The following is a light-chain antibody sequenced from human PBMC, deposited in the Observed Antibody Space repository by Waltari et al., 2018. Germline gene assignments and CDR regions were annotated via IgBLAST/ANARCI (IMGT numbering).Light chain of an antibody. CDR1: NSDVGSYTF. CDR3: SSYTTSRTYV. CDR2: EVT. J-gene: IGLJ1*01. V-gene: IGLV2-14*01. Sequence: QSALTQPASVSGSPGQSITLSCTGTNSDVGSYTFFPWYQQHPGEAPKLMIFEVTNRPSGVSNRFSGSKSGNTASLIISGLQGEDEADYYCSSYTTSRTYVFGTGTKVTVL.